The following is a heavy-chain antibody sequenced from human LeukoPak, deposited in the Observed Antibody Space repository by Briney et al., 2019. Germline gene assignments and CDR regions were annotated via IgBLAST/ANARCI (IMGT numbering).Heavy chain of an antibody. V-gene: IGHV3-15*01. J-gene: IGHJ5*02. D-gene: IGHD3-22*01. CDR1: GFIFSNAW. CDR3: ALYLDSSGHYGLIHH. Sequence: GGSLRLSCAASGFIFSNAWMSWVCQAPGKGLEWVGRIRSKTDGGTTDYTAPVNGRFTISRDDSKNTLYLQMNGLKTEDTAVYYRALYLDSSGHYGLIHHWGQGTLVTVSS. CDR2: IRSKTDGGTT.